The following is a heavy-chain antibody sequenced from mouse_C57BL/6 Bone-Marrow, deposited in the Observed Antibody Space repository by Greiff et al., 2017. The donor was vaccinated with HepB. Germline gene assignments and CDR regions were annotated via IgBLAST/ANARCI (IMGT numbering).Heavy chain of an antibody. J-gene: IGHJ2*01. CDR1: GYTFTDYE. CDR2: IDPETGGT. V-gene: IGHV1-15*01. CDR3: TRDTYYGSSYDYFDY. D-gene: IGHD1-1*01. Sequence: VKLQESGAELVRPGASVTLSCKASGYTFTDYEMHWVKQTPVHGLEWIGAIDPETGGTAYNQKFKGKATLTADKSSSTAYMELRSLTPEDSAVYYCTRDTYYGSSYDYFDYWGQGTTLTVSS.